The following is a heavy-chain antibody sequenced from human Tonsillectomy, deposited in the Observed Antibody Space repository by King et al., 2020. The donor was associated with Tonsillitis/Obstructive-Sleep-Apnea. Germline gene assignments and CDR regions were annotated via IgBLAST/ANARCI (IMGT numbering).Heavy chain of an antibody. CDR2: ISAYNGNT. CDR1: GYSFVNFG. V-gene: IGHV1-18*01. D-gene: IGHD3-3*01. Sequence: VQPVESGAEVKKPGASVKVSCKASGYSFVNFGISWVRLAPGQGLEWMGWISAYNGNTNFAQKLQGRVTMTTDTSTSTAYMELRSLRSDDTAVYYCARAGISIFGVVTVFDYWGQGTLVTVSS. CDR3: ARAGISIFGVVTVFDY. J-gene: IGHJ4*02.